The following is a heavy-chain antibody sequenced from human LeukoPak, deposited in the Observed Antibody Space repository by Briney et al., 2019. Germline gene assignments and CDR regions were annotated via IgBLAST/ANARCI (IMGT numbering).Heavy chain of an antibody. CDR1: GYTFTGYY. D-gene: IGHD2-8*01. Sequence: GASVKVSCKASGYTFTGYYMHWVRQAPGQGLEWMGGINPNSGGTNYAQKFQGRVTMTRDTSISTAYMELSRLRSDDTAVYYCARGAGNGRDAFDIWGQGTMVTVSS. J-gene: IGHJ3*02. CDR3: ARGAGNGRDAFDI. CDR2: INPNSGGT. V-gene: IGHV1-2*02.